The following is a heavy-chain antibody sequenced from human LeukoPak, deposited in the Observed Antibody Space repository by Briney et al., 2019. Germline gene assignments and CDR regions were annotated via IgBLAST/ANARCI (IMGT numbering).Heavy chain of an antibody. CDR3: GRDGVVTSYYFDY. V-gene: IGHV1-18*01. J-gene: IGHJ4*02. D-gene: IGHD3-3*01. Sequence: ASVKVSCKASGYTFFNYGISWVRQAPGQGLEWIGWISAYDGNTNYAQKLQDRVTVTRDISTSTACMELRSLRSDDTAVYYCGRDGVVTSYYFDYWGQGTLVTVSS. CDR2: ISAYDGNT. CDR1: GYTFFNYG.